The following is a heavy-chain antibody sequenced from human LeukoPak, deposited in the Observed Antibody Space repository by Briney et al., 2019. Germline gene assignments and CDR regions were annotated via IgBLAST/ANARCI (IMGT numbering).Heavy chain of an antibody. J-gene: IGHJ4*02. V-gene: IGHV4-30-4*01. CDR3: ARALYSMTTVTTEYWFNY. D-gene: IGHD4-17*01. CDR1: GGSISSGDYY. CDR2: IYYSGST. Sequence: SQTLSLTCTVSGGSISSGDYYWSWIRQPPGKGLEWIGYIYYSGSTYYNPSLQSRVIISVDTSKNQFSLKLTSVTAADTAVYYCARALYSMTTVTTEYWFNYWGQGTLVTVSS.